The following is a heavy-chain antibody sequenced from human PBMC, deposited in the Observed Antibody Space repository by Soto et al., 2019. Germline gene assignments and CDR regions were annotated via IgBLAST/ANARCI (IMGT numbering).Heavy chain of an antibody. CDR2: ISSSSGTI. D-gene: IGHD6-19*01. CDR1: GFTFSSYS. V-gene: IGHV3-48*02. J-gene: IGHJ4*02. CDR3: ARDRSIRIAVAGTFDY. Sequence: PGGSLRLSCAASGFTFSSYSMNWVRQAPGKGLEWVSYISSSSGTIYYADSVKGRFTISRDNAKNSLYLQMNSLRDEDTAVYYCARDRSIRIAVAGTFDYWGQGTLVTVSS.